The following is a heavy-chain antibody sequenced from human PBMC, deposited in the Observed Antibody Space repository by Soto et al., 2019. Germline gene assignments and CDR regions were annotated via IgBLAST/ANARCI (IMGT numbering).Heavy chain of an antibody. CDR3: AREGRSGPDY. J-gene: IGHJ4*02. V-gene: IGHV3-33*01. CDR1: GFTFSSYG. Sequence: QVQLVESGGGVVQPGRSLRLSCAASGFTFSSYGMHWVRQAPGKGLEWVAFMWYDGSNKYYADSVKGRFTISRDNSKNTLYLQMNSLRAEDTAVYYCAREGRSGPDYWGQGTLVTVSS. CDR2: MWYDGSNK. D-gene: IGHD6-19*01.